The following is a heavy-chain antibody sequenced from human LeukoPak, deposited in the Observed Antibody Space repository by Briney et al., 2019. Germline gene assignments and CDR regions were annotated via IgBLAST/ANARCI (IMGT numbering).Heavy chain of an antibody. CDR2: IYRSGST. D-gene: IGHD6-13*01. CDR1: GGSFSGYY. CDR3: ARVSSSWYQDWYFDL. V-gene: IGHV4-34*01. Sequence: SETLSLTCAVYGGSFSGYYWVWIRQPPGKGLEWIGSIYRSGSTNYNPSLKSRVTISVDTSKNQFSLKLSSVTAADTAVYYCARVSSSWYQDWYFDLWGRGTLVTVSS. J-gene: IGHJ2*01.